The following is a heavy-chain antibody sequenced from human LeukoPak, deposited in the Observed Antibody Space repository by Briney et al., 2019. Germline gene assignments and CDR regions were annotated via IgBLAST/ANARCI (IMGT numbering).Heavy chain of an antibody. D-gene: IGHD3-10*01. Sequence: GGSLRLSCTASGFTFGDYAMSWFRQAPGKGLEWVGFIRSKAYGGTTEYAASVKGRFTISRDDSKSIAYLQMNSLKTEDTAVYYCTRDGYGSGSYSPPWYWGQGTLVTVSS. CDR1: GFTFGDYA. CDR2: IRSKAYGGTT. V-gene: IGHV3-49*03. CDR3: TRDGYGSGSYSPPWY. J-gene: IGHJ4*02.